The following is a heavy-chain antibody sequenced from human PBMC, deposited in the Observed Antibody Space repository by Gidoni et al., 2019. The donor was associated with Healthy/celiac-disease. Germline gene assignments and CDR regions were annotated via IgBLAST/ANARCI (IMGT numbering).Heavy chain of an antibody. J-gene: IGHJ6*02. CDR1: GFTFDDYT. CDR3: ARTAYSLTIYGMDV. Sequence: EVQLVESGGVVVQPGGSLRLSCAASGFTFDDYTMHWVRQAPGKGLEWVSLISLDGGSTYYADSVKGRFTISRDNSKNSLYLQMNSLRTEDTALYYCARTAYSLTIYGMDVWGQGTTVTVSS. V-gene: IGHV3-43*01. CDR2: ISLDGGST. D-gene: IGHD4-4*01.